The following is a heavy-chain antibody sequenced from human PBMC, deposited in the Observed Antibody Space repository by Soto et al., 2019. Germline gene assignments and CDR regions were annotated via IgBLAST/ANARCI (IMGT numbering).Heavy chain of an antibody. D-gene: IGHD6-19*01. Sequence: EVQLVESGGGLIQPGESLSLSCAASGFTVSIRYMSWVRQAPGKGLEWVATIYRDGRTFYADSVEGRFTISRDNSKTSLYLQRNSLRVEDTATYYCARGKGIGWYESSDYWCQGSLVTVSS. CDR2: IYRDGRT. CDR3: ARGKGIGWYESSDY. CDR1: GFTVSIRY. V-gene: IGHV3-53*01. J-gene: IGHJ4*02.